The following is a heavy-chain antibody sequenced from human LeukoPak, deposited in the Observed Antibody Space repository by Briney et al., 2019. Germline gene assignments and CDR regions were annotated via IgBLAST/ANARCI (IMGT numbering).Heavy chain of an antibody. D-gene: IGHD6-13*01. V-gene: IGHV4-39*01. CDR3: ARRGGIRSSWYY. CDR1: GGSISSSSYY. Sequence: SETLSLTCTVSGGSISSSSYYWGWIRQPPGKGLEWIGSIYYSGSTYYNPSLKSRVTISVDTSKNQFSLKLSSVTAADTAVYYCARRGGIRSSWYYWGQGTLVTVSS. CDR2: IYYSGST. J-gene: IGHJ4*02.